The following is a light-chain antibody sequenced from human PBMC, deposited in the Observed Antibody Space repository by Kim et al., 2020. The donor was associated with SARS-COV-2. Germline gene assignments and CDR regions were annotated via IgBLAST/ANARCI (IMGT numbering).Light chain of an antibody. J-gene: IGKJ1*01. CDR2: WAS. V-gene: IGKV4-1*01. Sequence: DIVMTQSPDSLAVSLGERATITCKSSQSVLHSANNNLAWYQQKPGQPHKLLIYWASTRESGVPDRISGSGSGTDFTLTISSLQAEDVALYFCQQYYAIPWTFGQGTKVDIK. CDR3: QQYYAIPWT. CDR1: QSVLHSANNN.